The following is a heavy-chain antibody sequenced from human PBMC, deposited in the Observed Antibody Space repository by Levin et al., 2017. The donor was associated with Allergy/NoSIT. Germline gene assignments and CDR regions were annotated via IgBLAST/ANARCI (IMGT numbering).Heavy chain of an antibody. D-gene: IGHD2-15*01. V-gene: IGHV3-53*01. CDR2: IYSGGST. CDR1: GFTVSSNY. Sequence: GESLKISCAASGFTVSSNYMSWVRQAPGKGLEWVSVIYSGGSTYYADSVKGRFTISRDNSKNTLYLQMNSLRAEETAVYYCARSYCSGGSCYAGAFDIWGQGTMVTVSS. J-gene: IGHJ3*02. CDR3: ARSYCSGGSCYAGAFDI.